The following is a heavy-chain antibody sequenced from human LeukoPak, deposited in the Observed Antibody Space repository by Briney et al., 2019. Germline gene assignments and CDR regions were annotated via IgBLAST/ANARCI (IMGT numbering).Heavy chain of an antibody. D-gene: IGHD5-12*01. Sequence: PGGSLRPSCAASGFTFSDYYMSWIRQALGKGLEWVSYITSSSSYTNYAESVKGRFTISRDNAKTSLYLQMNSLRAEDTAVYYCARGPVDRVATITWYFDLWGRGTLVTVSS. CDR3: ARGPVDRVATITWYFDL. CDR2: ITSSSSYT. CDR1: GFTFSDYY. V-gene: IGHV3-11*06. J-gene: IGHJ2*01.